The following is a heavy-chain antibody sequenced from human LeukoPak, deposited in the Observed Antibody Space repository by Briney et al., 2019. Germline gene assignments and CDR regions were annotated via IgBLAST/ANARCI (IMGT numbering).Heavy chain of an antibody. D-gene: IGHD6-19*01. CDR3: TSLPFDSSTRSFGWTDP. CDR2: INDGAGA. CDR1: AGSISSDS. Sequence: PSGTLSLTCTVSAGSISSDSWNWIRQPPGQGLEWIWYINDGAGATYNPSLESRVTISIDTSKNQISLKLRSVTVADTAVYYCTSLPFDSSTRSFGWTDPWGEGTLVTVSS. J-gene: IGHJ5*02. V-gene: IGHV4-59*01.